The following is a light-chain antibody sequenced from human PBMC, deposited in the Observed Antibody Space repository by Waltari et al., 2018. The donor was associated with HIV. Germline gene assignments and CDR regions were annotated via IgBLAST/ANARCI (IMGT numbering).Light chain of an antibody. V-gene: IGLV3-21*02. CDR2: DDS. J-gene: IGLJ3*02. Sequence: SYVLTQPPSVSVAPGPTARITCGGNNIGSKSVHWYQQKPGKAPVLVVYDDSARPSGIPERFSGSNSGNTATLTISRVEAGDEADYYCQVWDSSSDLGVFGGGTKLTVL. CDR1: NIGSKS. CDR3: QVWDSSSDLGV.